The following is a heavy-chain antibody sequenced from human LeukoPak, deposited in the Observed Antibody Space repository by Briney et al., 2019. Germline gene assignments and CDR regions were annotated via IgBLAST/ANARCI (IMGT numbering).Heavy chain of an antibody. D-gene: IGHD6-6*01. CDR2: IYTSGST. J-gene: IGHJ5*02. Sequence: PSETLSPTCTVSGGSISSYYWSWIRQPPGKGLEWIGYIYTSGSTNYNPSLKSRVSISVVTSKNQFSLKLGSVTDADTGVYYCASTIAARPFGWFDPWGQGTLVTVSS. CDR3: ASTIAARPFGWFDP. CDR1: GGSISSYY. V-gene: IGHV4-4*09.